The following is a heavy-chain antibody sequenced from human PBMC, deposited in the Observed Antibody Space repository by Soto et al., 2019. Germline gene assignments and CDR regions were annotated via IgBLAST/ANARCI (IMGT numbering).Heavy chain of an antibody. CDR2: IIPIFGTA. D-gene: IGHD6-19*01. J-gene: IGHJ3*02. CDR3: AREYSRGWSSGEADAFDI. V-gene: IGHV1-69*01. CDR1: GGTFSSYA. Sequence: QVQLVQSGAEVKKPGSSVKVSCKASGGTFSSYAISWVRQAPGQGLEWMGGIIPIFGTANYAQKFQGRVTITADESQSPAHLELSSLRSEDTAVYYCAREYSRGWSSGEADAFDIWGQGTMVTVSS.